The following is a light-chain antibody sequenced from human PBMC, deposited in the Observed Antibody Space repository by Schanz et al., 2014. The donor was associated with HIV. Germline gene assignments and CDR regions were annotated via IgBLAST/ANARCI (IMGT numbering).Light chain of an antibody. V-gene: IGKV1-5*01. CDR1: QSVSTW. Sequence: DIQMTQPPSTLSASVGEKVIISCRASQSVSTWLAWYQQKPGKAPKLLIYATSILQSGVPSRFSGSGSGTEFTLTISSLQPEDFATYYCLQHNSYPRTFGQGTKVEIK. CDR2: ATS. J-gene: IGKJ1*01. CDR3: LQHNSYPRT.